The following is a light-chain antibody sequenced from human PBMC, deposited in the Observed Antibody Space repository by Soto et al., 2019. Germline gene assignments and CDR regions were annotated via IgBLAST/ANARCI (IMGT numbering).Light chain of an antibody. V-gene: IGLV2-14*01. CDR3: SSYTSSSTLV. CDR2: DVS. CDR1: SSDVGGYNY. Sequence: QSVLTQPASVSGSPGQSITISCTGTSSDVGGYNYVSWYQQHPGKAPKLMIYDVSNRPSGVSNRFSGSKSGNTASLTISWLQAEDEADYYCSSYTSSSTLVFGGGTQLTV. J-gene: IGLJ2*01.